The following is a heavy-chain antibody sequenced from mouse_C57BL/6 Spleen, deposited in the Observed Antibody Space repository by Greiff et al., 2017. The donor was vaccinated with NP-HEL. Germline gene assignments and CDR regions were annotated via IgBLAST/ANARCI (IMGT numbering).Heavy chain of an antibody. D-gene: IGHD1-1*01. CDR1: GYAFTNYL. Sequence: LQESGAELVRPGTSVKVSCKASGYAFTNYLIEWVKQRPGQGLEWIGVINPGSGGTNYNEKFKGKATLTADKSSSTAYMQLSSLTSEDSAVYFCARSLRWFAYWGQGTLVTVSA. CDR3: ARSLRWFAY. J-gene: IGHJ3*01. CDR2: INPGSGGT. V-gene: IGHV1-54*01.